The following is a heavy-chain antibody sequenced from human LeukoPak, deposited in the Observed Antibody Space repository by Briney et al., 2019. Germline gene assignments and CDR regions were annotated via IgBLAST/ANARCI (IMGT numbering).Heavy chain of an antibody. D-gene: IGHD1-1*01. V-gene: IGHV1-69*05. CDR1: GGTFSNYV. CDR2: IIPVFGTA. J-gene: IGHJ4*02. Sequence: SVKVSCKASGGTFSNYVITWVRQAPGQGLEWMGGIIPVFGTATYARKFQDRVTITTDEFTSTAYMELSSLRFEDTAVYYCARQAFRTGMISADYWGQGTLVTVSS. CDR3: ARQAFRTGMISADY.